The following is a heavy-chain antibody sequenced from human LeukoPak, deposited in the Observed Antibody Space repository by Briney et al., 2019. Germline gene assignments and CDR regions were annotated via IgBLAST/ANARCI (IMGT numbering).Heavy chain of an antibody. D-gene: IGHD1-26*01. CDR2: VDGGGGGT. CDR3: ARAPGSYWHYFDY. V-gene: IGHV3-23*01. J-gene: IGHJ4*02. Sequence: GGSLRLSCAASGFTLSSYAMTWVRQAPGRGLEWVSSVDGGGGGTYYADSVKGRFTISRDNSKNTLYLQMNSLRAEDTAVYYCARAPGSYWHYFDYWGQGTLVTVSS. CDR1: GFTLSSYA.